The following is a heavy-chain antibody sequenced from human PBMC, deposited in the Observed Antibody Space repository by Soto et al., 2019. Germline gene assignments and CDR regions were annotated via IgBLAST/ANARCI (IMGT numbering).Heavy chain of an antibody. V-gene: IGHV4-4*07. CDR2: IYSGGST. CDR3: ARGPGGFGDFSLDY. D-gene: IGHD3-10*01. J-gene: IGHJ4*02. CDR1: GGSISQYY. Sequence: QVQLQESGPGLVKPSETLSLSRGVSGGSISQYYWSWIRQPAGKGLGWIGRIYSGGSTNCNPSLESRVTMSVDTSKNKFSLKLSSVTAADTAVYYCARGPGGFGDFSLDYWGQGTLVTVSS.